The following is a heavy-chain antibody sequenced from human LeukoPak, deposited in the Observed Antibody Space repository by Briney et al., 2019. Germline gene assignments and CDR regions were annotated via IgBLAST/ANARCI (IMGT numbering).Heavy chain of an antibody. D-gene: IGHD3-16*01. CDR2: INHNGNVN. Sequence: GGSLRLSCVASGFPLSSYWMNWARQAPGKGLEWVASINHNGNVNYYVDSVKGRFTISRDNAKNSLYLQMNNLRAEDTAVYFCARGGGLDVWGQGATVTVSS. V-gene: IGHV3-7*03. J-gene: IGHJ6*02. CDR3: ARGGGLDV. CDR1: GFPLSSYW.